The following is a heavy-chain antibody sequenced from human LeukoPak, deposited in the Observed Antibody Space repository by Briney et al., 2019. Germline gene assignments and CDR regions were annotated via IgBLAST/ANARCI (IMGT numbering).Heavy chain of an antibody. Sequence: GGSLRLSCAASGFTFSNYALHWVRQAPGKGLEWVAVISYDDTNKYYVDSVKGRFTISRDNTKNLLYLEMNSLRAEDTAMYYCVRDVGAVRGEVYFDYWGQGTLVTVSS. CDR1: GFTFSNYA. CDR3: VRDVGAVRGEVYFDY. D-gene: IGHD3-16*01. J-gene: IGHJ4*02. V-gene: IGHV3-30*04. CDR2: ISYDDTNK.